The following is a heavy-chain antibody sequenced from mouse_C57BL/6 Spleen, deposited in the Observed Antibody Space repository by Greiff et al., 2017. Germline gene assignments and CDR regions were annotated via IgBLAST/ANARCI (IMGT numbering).Heavy chain of an antibody. Sequence: VQLQQPGAELVKPGASVKLSCKASGYTFTSYWMHWVKQRPGQGLEWIGMIPPNSGSTNSHEKFKSKATLTVDKSTSTAYMQLSSLTSEDSAVYYSARDYYGSSYGNWGQGTTLTVSS. CDR3: ARDYYGSSYGN. J-gene: IGHJ2*01. CDR1: GYTFTSYW. D-gene: IGHD1-1*01. CDR2: IPPNSGST. V-gene: IGHV1-64*01.